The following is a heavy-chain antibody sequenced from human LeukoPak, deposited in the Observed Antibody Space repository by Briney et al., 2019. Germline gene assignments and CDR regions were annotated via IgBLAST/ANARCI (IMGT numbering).Heavy chain of an antibody. CDR1: GFTFSGSA. Sequence: GGSLRLSCAASGFTFSGSAMHWVRQASGKGLEWVGRIRSKANGYATAYAASVKGRFTISRDDSKNTAYLQMNSLKTEDTAVYYCTIRYSSSSRYFDYWGQGTLVTVSS. V-gene: IGHV3-73*01. CDR2: IRSKANGYAT. J-gene: IGHJ4*02. CDR3: TIRYSSSSRYFDY. D-gene: IGHD6-6*01.